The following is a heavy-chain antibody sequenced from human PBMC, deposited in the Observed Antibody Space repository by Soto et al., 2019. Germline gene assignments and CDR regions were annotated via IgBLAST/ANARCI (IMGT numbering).Heavy chain of an antibody. CDR2: INQDGSEK. J-gene: IGHJ4*02. V-gene: IGHV3-7*03. Sequence: GGSLRLSCAASGFTFSSYWMSWVRQAPGQGLEWVARINQDGSEKYDVDSVKGRFTISRDNAKNSLYLQMNSLRAEDTAVYYCARDYPGGSYYDYWGQGTLVTVSS. D-gene: IGHD3-16*01. CDR3: ARDYPGGSYYDY. CDR1: GFTFSSYW.